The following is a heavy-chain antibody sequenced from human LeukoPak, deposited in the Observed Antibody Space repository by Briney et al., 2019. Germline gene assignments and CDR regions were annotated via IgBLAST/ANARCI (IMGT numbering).Heavy chain of an antibody. CDR2: INPNSGGT. Sequence: ASEKVSCKASGYTFTGYYMHWVRQAPGQGLEWMGWINPNSGGTNYAQKSQGRVTMTMDTSISTAYMELSRLRSDDTAVYYCAREGSCSRTSCYTINYWGQGTLVTVSS. CDR1: GYTFTGYY. D-gene: IGHD2-2*02. J-gene: IGHJ4*02. CDR3: AREGSCSRTSCYTINY. V-gene: IGHV1-2*02.